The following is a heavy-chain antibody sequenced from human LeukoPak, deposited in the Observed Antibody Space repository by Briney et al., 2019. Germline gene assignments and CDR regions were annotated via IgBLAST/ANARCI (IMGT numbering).Heavy chain of an antibody. CDR2: INTDGSST. CDR1: GFTFSSYW. Sequence: GGSLRLSCAASGFTFSSYWMHWVRQAPGKGLVWVSRINTDGSSTSYADSVKGRFTISRDNAKNTLYLQMNSLRAEDTAVYYCARGNGDYDLLYLDYWGQGTLVTVSS. V-gene: IGHV3-74*01. J-gene: IGHJ4*02. D-gene: IGHD4-17*01. CDR3: ARGNGDYDLLYLDY.